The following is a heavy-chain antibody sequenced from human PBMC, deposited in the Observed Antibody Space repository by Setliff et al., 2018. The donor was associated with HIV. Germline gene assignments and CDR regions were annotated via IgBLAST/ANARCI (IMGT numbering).Heavy chain of an antibody. CDR3: ARQESYGNGGLYYFDY. CDR2: IYYSGST. V-gene: IGHV4-39*01. J-gene: IGHJ4*02. CDR1: GGSISSSSNY. Sequence: SETLSLTCTVPGGSISSSSNYWGWIRQPPGKGLEWIGNIYYSGSTYYNPSLKSRVTISVDMSKNQFSLRLSSVTAADTAVYYCARQESYGNGGLYYFDYWGQGTLVTVSS. D-gene: IGHD2-8*02.